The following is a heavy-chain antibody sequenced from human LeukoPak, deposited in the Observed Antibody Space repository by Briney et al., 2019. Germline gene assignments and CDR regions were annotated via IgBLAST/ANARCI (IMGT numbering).Heavy chain of an antibody. CDR3: ARAGELRYMDV. CDR2: IKQDGSEK. CDR1: GFTFSSYW. Sequence: GGSLRLSCAASGFTFSSYWMTWVRQAPGKGLEWVANIKQDGSEKNYVDSVKGRFTISRDNAKNSLFLQMSSLRADDTAIYYCARAGELRYMDVWGKGTAVTVSS. J-gene: IGHJ6*03. D-gene: IGHD3-16*01. V-gene: IGHV3-7*01.